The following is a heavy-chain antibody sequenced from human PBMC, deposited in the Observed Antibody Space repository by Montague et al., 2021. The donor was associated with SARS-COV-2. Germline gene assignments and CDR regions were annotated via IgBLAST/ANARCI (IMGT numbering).Heavy chain of an antibody. CDR3: ARDPFSSSSSWTYYYYGMDV. J-gene: IGHJ6*02. V-gene: IGHV3-30*04. CDR2: ISYDGSNK. CDR1: GFTFSSYA. D-gene: IGHD6-13*01. Sequence: SLRLSCAASGFTFSSYAMHWVRQAPGKGLEWVAVISYDGSNKYYVDSVKGRFTISRDNSKNTLYLQMNSLRAEDTAVYYCARDPFSSSSSWTYYYYGMDVGSQGTTVTVS.